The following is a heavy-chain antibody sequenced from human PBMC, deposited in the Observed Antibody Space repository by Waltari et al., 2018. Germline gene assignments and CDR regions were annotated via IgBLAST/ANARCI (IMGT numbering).Heavy chain of an antibody. V-gene: IGHV4-39*01. J-gene: IGHJ3*01. D-gene: IGHD3-16*01. CDR2: ISSTGAT. Sequence: QLHLQESGPGLVQPSETLSLTSSLSGGSITTNRHYWVWIRQPPGKGLEWTATISSTGATYTSPSLKSRLTISADTFKNQFSLKLSSVTAADTAVYYCATYVGASIGTAAFDVWGRGTMVTVSS. CDR1: GGSITTNRHY. CDR3: ATYVGASIGTAAFDV.